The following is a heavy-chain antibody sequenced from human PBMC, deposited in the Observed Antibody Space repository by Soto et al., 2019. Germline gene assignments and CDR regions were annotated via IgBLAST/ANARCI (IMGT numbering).Heavy chain of an antibody. CDR1: GFTVSSNY. D-gene: IGHD2-21*02. Sequence: GGSLRLSCAASGFTVSSNYMSWVRQAPGKGLEWVSVIYSGGSTYYADSVKGRFTISRDNSKNTLYLQMNSLRAEDTAVYYCARGLVTIGIRDAFDIWGQGTMVTVSS. CDR2: IYSGGST. V-gene: IGHV3-66*01. CDR3: ARGLVTIGIRDAFDI. J-gene: IGHJ3*02.